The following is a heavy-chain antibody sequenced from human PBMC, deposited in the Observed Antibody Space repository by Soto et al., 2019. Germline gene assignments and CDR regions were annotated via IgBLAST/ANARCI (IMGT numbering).Heavy chain of an antibody. CDR2: ISYDGSNK. J-gene: IGHJ6*02. CDR3: ARVLLYQNYYYYGMDV. D-gene: IGHD2-2*02. CDR1: GFTFSSYA. V-gene: IGHV3-30-3*01. Sequence: QVQLVESGGGVVQPGRSLRLSCAASGFTFSSYAMHWVRQAPGKGLEWVAVISYDGSNKYYADSVKGRFTISRDNSKNTLYLQMNSLRAXDTAVYYCARVLLYQNYYYYGMDVWGQGTTVTVSS.